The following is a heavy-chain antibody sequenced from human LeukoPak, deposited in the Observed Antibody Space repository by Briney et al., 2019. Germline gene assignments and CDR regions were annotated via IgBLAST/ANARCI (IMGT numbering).Heavy chain of an antibody. D-gene: IGHD5-24*01. V-gene: IGHV3-30*18. CDR3: AKEGRWLQLGGAFDI. Sequence: GGSLRLSCAASGFTFSSYRMNWVRQAPGKGLEWVSVISSDENNKYYADSVKGRFTISRDNSKNTLYLQMSSLRPEDTAVYYCAKEGRWLQLGGAFDIWGQGTMVTVSS. CDR2: ISSDENNK. J-gene: IGHJ3*02. CDR1: GFTFSSYR.